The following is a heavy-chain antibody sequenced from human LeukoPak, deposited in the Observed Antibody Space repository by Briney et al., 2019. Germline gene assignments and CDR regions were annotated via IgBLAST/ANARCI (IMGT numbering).Heavy chain of an antibody. J-gene: IGHJ5*02. CDR3: ASLIVVVPAATNWFDP. CDR1: GYSFTSYW. V-gene: IGHV5-51*01. CDR2: IYPGDSDT. Sequence: GESLKISCKGSGYSFTSYWIGWVRQMPGKGLEWMGIIYPGDSDTRYSPSFQGQVTISADKSISTAYLQWSSLKASDTAMYYCASLIVVVPAATNWFDPWGQGTLVTVSS. D-gene: IGHD2-2*01.